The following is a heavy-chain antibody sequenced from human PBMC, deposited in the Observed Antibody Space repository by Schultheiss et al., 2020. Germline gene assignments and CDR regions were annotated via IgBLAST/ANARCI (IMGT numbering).Heavy chain of an antibody. J-gene: IGHJ6*02. V-gene: IGHV1-69*13. CDR1: GGTFSSYA. CDR2: IIPIFGTA. D-gene: IGHD6-13*01. CDR3: ARDCRYSSSWYEKGYYYYGMDV. Sequence: SVKVSCKASGGTFSSYAISWVRQAPGQGLEWMGGIIPIFGTANYAQKFQGRVTITADESTSTAYMELSSLRSEDTAVYYCARDCRYSSSWYEKGYYYYGMDVWGQGTTVTVSS.